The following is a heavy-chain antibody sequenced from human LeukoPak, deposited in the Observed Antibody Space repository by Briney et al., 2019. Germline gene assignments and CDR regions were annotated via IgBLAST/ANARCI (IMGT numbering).Heavy chain of an antibody. D-gene: IGHD2-2*01. CDR3: ARPMGYCSSTSCHPHAFDI. Sequence: SETLSLTCTVSGGSISSISYYWGRIRPPPGKGLEWIGSIYYSGSTYYNPSLKSRVTISVDTSKNQFTLKLSSVPAADTAVYYCARPMGYCSSTSCHPHAFDIWGQGTMVTVSS. CDR2: IYYSGST. J-gene: IGHJ3*02. CDR1: GGSISSISYY. V-gene: IGHV4-39*01.